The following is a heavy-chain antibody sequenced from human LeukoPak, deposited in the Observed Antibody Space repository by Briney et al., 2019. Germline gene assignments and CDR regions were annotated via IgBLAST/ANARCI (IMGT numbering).Heavy chain of an antibody. CDR3: AREGVQLWLRYFDY. CDR1: GDSVSTNSS. CDR2: TYYRSKWYN. Sequence: SQTLSLTCVISGDSVSTNSSWNWIRQSPSRGLEWLGRTYYRSKWYNDYVVSVKGRINISPDTSNNQFSLKLSSVTAADTAVYYCAREGVQLWLRYFDYWGQGTLVTVSS. D-gene: IGHD5-18*01. V-gene: IGHV6-1*01. J-gene: IGHJ4*02.